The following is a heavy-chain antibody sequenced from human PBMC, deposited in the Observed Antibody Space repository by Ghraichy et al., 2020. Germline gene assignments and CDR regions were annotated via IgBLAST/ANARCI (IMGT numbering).Heavy chain of an antibody. Sequence: ESLNISCAVYGGSFSGYYWSWIRQPPGKGLEWIGEINHSGSTNYNPSLKSRVTISVDTSKNQFSLKLSSVTAADTAVYYCARDKVVPAAILYYYYGMDVWGQGTTVTVSS. CDR1: GGSFSGYY. D-gene: IGHD2-2*02. V-gene: IGHV4-34*01. J-gene: IGHJ6*02. CDR2: INHSGST. CDR3: ARDKVVPAAILYYYYGMDV.